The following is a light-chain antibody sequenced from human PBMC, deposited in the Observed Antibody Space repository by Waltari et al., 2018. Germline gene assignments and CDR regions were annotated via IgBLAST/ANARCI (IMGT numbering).Light chain of an antibody. Sequence: QSPLTPPAPASGPPRQSITISCTGTSSDVGGYNLASWYQQHPGKAPKLMIYEGSKRPSGVSNRFSGSKSGNTASLTISGLQAEDEADYYCCSYAGSSTLVFGGGTKLTVL. V-gene: IGLV2-23*01. CDR3: CSYAGSSTLV. CDR1: SSDVGGYNL. CDR2: EGS. J-gene: IGLJ3*02.